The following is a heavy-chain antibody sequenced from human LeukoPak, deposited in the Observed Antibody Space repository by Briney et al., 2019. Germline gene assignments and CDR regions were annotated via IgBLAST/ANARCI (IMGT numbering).Heavy chain of an antibody. CDR3: AKGGAYSSSPRRYFDY. V-gene: IGHV3-23*01. CDR1: GFTFSSYA. CDR2: ISGSGGST. Sequence: GGSLRLSCAASGFTFSSYAMSWVRQAPGKGLEWVSAISGSGGSTYYADSVKGRFTISRDNSKNTLYLQMNSLRAEDTAVYYCAKGGAYSSSPRRYFDYWGQGTLVTVSS. D-gene: IGHD6-13*01. J-gene: IGHJ4*02.